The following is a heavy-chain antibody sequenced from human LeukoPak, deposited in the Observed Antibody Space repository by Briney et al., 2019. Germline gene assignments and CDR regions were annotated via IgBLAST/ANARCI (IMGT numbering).Heavy chain of an antibody. J-gene: IGHJ4*02. V-gene: IGHV3-23*01. CDR2: ISGSGGST. D-gene: IGHD2-15*01. CDR3: AKGALYQSPTTYCSGGSCYGRRDTTYFDY. Sequence: GGSLRLSCAASGFTFSSYAMSWVRQAPGKGLEWVSAISGSGGSTYYADSVKGRFTISRDNSKNTLYLQMNSLRAEDTAVYYCAKGALYQSPTTYCSGGSCYGRRDTTYFDYWGQGTLVTVSS. CDR1: GFTFSSYA.